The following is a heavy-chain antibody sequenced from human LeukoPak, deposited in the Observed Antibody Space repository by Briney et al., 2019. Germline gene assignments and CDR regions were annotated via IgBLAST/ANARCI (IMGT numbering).Heavy chain of an antibody. CDR1: GFTFSSYS. D-gene: IGHD3-10*01. J-gene: IGHJ6*02. Sequence: TGGSLRLSCAASGFTFSSYSMNWVRQAPGKGLEWVSSISSSSSYIYYADSVKGRFTISRDNAKNSLYLQMNSLRAEDTAVYYCARPGTHYYYYYGMGVWGQGTTVTVSS. CDR3: ARPGTHYYYYYGMGV. CDR2: ISSSSSYI. V-gene: IGHV3-21*04.